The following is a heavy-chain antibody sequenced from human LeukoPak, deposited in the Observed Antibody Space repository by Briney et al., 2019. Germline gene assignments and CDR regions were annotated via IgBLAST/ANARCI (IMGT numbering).Heavy chain of an antibody. Sequence: GGSLRLSCAASGFTFSSYWMRWVRQAPGKGLVWVSRINSDGSSTSYADSVKGRFTISRDNAKNTLYLQMNSLRAEDTAVYYCARKCYGDYDDAFDIWGQGTMVTVYS. J-gene: IGHJ3*02. CDR2: INSDGSST. CDR1: GFTFSSYW. V-gene: IGHV3-74*01. D-gene: IGHD4-17*01. CDR3: ARKCYGDYDDAFDI.